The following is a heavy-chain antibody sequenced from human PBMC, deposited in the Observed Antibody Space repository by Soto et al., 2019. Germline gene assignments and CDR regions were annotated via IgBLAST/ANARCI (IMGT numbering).Heavy chain of an antibody. V-gene: IGHV3-23*01. D-gene: IGHD6-6*01. CDR1: GFTFSSYA. CDR3: ARENSSSSAPYYDYYGMDV. J-gene: IGHJ6*02. Sequence: GGSLRLSCAASGFTFSSYAMSWVRQAPGKGLEWVSAISGSGDSAYYADSVKGRFTISRDNSRNTLYLRMHSLRAEDTAVYYCARENSSSSAPYYDYYGMDVWGQRTTVTVSS. CDR2: ISGSGDSA.